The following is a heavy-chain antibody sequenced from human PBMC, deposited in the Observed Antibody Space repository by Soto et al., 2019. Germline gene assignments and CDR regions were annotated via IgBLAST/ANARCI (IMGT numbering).Heavy chain of an antibody. Sequence: GGSLRLSCAASGFNVNRSYMTWVRQAPGAGLEWVSDISSGGTTKYADSVKGRFSISRDNSKNTMYLQMDNLRVGDTAVYYCVRQFPSDNYGNWLDPWGQGTLVTVSS. CDR3: VRQFPSDNYGNWLDP. CDR2: ISSGGTT. V-gene: IGHV3-53*01. D-gene: IGHD4-17*01. CDR1: GFNVNRSY. J-gene: IGHJ5*02.